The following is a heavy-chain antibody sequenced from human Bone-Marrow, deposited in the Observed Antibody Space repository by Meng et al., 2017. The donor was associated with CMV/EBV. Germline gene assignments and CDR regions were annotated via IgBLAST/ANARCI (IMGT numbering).Heavy chain of an antibody. CDR3: AREYRQRSLIQLWHYYYYAMDV. CDR2: ISAYNGNT. CDR1: GYTFTSYG. V-gene: IGHV1-18*01. D-gene: IGHD1-1*01. J-gene: IGHJ6*02. Sequence: AAVKVSCKASGYTFTSYGFSWVRQAPGQGLEWMGWISAYNGNTNYAQKLQGRVTITTDTSTSTAYMERRSLRSDDTAVYYCAREYRQRSLIQLWHYYYYAMDVWGQGTTVTVSS.